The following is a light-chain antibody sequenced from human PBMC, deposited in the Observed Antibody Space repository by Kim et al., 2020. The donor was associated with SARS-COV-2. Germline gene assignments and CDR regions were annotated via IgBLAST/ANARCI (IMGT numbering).Light chain of an antibody. Sequence: SSELTQDPAVSVALGQTVRITCQGDSLRTYDASWYQQKPGQAPILVIYGKNNRPSGIPDRFSGSSSGNTASLTVTGAQAVDEADYYCNSRDNSGDHVVFGGGTQLTVL. J-gene: IGLJ2*01. CDR2: GKN. V-gene: IGLV3-19*01. CDR1: SLRTYD. CDR3: NSRDNSGDHVV.